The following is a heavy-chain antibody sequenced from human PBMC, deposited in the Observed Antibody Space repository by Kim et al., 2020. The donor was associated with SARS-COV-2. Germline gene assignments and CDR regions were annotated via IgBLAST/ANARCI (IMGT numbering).Heavy chain of an antibody. J-gene: IGHJ4*02. V-gene: IGHV1-2*02. Sequence: NYAQKFQGRVTMTRDTSISTAYMDLSRLRSDDTAVYYCARVISDTTMGVDYWGQGTLVTVSS. CDR3: ARVISDTTMGVDY. D-gene: IGHD5-18*01.